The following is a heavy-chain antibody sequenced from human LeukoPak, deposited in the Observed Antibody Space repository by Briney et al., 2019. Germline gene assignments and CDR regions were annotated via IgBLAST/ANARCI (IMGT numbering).Heavy chain of an antibody. D-gene: IGHD1-7*01. J-gene: IGHJ5*01. V-gene: IGHV3-23*01. CDR2: IIADADDT. CDR3: ARDGTTTRYNWFDS. CDR1: GFTFSSYS. Sequence: GGSLRLSCAASGFTFSSYSMNWVRQAPGKGLEWVSGIIADADDTYYADSVKGRFTISRDHSKNTLHLQMNSLRAEDAAIYYCARDGTTTRYNWFDSWGQGTLVTVSS.